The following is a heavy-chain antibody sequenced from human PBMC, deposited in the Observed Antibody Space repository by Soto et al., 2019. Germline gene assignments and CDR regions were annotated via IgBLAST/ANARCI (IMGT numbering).Heavy chain of an antibody. CDR1: GGSVSSGSYY. CDR2: IYYSGST. D-gene: IGHD6-13*01. J-gene: IGHJ6*02. V-gene: IGHV4-61*01. Sequence: SETLSLTCTVSGGSVSSGSYYWSWIRQPPGKGLEWIGYIYYSGSTNYNPSLKSRVTISVDTSKNQFSLKLSSVTAADTAVYYCARSPIAAAGRYYYYYYGMDVWGQGTTVTVSS. CDR3: ARSPIAAAGRYYYYYYGMDV.